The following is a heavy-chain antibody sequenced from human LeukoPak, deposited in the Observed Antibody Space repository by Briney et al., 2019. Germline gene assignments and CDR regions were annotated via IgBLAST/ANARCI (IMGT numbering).Heavy chain of an antibody. CDR2: INAGNGNT. CDR3: ARLNFDCSSTSCYSYYYYGMDV. CDR1: GYTFTSYA. V-gene: IGHV1-3*01. D-gene: IGHD2-2*01. Sequence: ASVKVSCKASGYTFTSYAMHWVRQAPGQRLEWMGWINAGNGNTKYSQKFQGRVTITADESTSTAYMELSSLRSEDTAVYYCARLNFDCSSTSCYSYYYYGMDVWGQGTTVTVSS. J-gene: IGHJ6*02.